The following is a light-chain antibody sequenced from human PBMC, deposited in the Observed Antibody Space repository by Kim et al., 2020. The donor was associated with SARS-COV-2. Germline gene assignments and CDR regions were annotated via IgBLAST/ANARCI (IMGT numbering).Light chain of an antibody. CDR3: SSYTSSSTRV. V-gene: IGLV2-14*03. Sequence: GQSFTDSCTGTSGDVGGYNYVSWYQQHPGKAPKLMIYDVSNRPSGVSNRFSGSKSGNTASLTISGLQAEDEADYYCSSYTSSSTRVFGGGTQLTVL. CDR2: DVS. CDR1: SGDVGGYNY. J-gene: IGLJ3*02.